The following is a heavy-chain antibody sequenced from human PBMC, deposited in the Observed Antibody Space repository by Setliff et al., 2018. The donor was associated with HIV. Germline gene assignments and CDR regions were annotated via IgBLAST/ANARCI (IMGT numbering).Heavy chain of an antibody. CDR2: IHYSGTT. Sequence: SETLSLTCTVSGGSISSLYWSWIRQPPGKGLEWIGSIHYSGTTNYNPSLKSRLTISIDTSKNLFSLTLRSVTAADTAVYYCAGAGPYCGDDCPYNWLTPWGQGTLVTVSS. CDR3: AGAGPYCGDDCPYNWLTP. CDR1: GGSISSLY. J-gene: IGHJ5*02. D-gene: IGHD2-21*02. V-gene: IGHV4-59*11.